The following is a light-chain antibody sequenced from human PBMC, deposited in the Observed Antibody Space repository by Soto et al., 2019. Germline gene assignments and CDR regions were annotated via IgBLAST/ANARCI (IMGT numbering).Light chain of an antibody. CDR2: EVS. CDR3: TSYPGSNIWV. CDR1: SSDVGAYNY. V-gene: IGLV2-8*01. J-gene: IGLJ3*02. Sequence: QSALTQPPSASGSPGQSVTISCTGTSSDVGAYNYASWYQQYPGKAPKLMIYEVSKRPSGVPDRFSGSKSGKTASLTVSGLQPEDEADYYCTSYPGSNIWVFGGGTKLTVL.